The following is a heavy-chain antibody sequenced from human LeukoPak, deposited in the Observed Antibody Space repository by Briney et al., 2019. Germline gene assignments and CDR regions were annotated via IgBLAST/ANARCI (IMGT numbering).Heavy chain of an antibody. Sequence: PGGSLRLSCAASGFTFDDYAMHWVRQAPGKGLEWVSGISWNSAGIGYADSVKGRFTISRDNAMNSLYLQMNTLRPEDTALYYCAKGTQRGNSGWGYFFDQWGQGTLVTVSS. CDR1: GFTFDDYA. J-gene: IGHJ4*02. CDR3: AKGTQRGNSGWGYFFDQ. D-gene: IGHD6-19*01. CDR2: ISWNSAGI. V-gene: IGHV3-9*01.